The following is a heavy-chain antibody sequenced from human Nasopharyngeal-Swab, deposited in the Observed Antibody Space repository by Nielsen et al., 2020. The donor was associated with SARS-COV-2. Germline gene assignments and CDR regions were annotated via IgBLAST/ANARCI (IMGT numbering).Heavy chain of an antibody. CDR1: GASISSYY. CDR2: IYYSGTT. D-gene: IGHD2-2*01. CDR3: ARGRYCSSTSCFRPTTHKNWYFDL. V-gene: IGHV4-59*12. Sequence: SETLSLTCTVSGASISSYYWSWIRQPPGKGLEWIGYIYYSGTTNYNPSLKSRVTISVDTSKNQFSLKLSSVTAADTAVYYCARGRYCSSTSCFRPTTHKNWYFDLWGRGTLVTVSS. J-gene: IGHJ2*01.